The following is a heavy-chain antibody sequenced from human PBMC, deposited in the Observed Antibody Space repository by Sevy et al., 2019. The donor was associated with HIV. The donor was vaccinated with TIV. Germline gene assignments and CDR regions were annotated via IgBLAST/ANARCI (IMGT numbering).Heavy chain of an antibody. V-gene: IGHV3-30*02. CDR3: AKGMPFEGRYCSSTSCSNNWFDP. Sequence: GESLKISCAASGFTFSSYGMHWVRQAPGKGLEWVAFIRYDGSNKYYADSVKGRFTISRDNSKNTLYLQMNSLRAEDTAVYYCAKGMPFEGRYCSSTSCSNNWFDPWGQGTLVTVSS. D-gene: IGHD2-2*01. CDR2: IRYDGSNK. J-gene: IGHJ5*02. CDR1: GFTFSSYG.